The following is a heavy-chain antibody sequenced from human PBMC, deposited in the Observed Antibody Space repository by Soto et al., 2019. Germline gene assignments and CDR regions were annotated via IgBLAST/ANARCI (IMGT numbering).Heavy chain of an antibody. V-gene: IGHV1-3*01. Sequence: ASVKVSCKASGYTFTSYAMHWVRQAPGQRLEWMGWINAGNGNTKYSQKFQGRVTITRDTSASTACMELSSLRSEDTAVYYCASRLVAVATTYFDYWGQGTLVTV. CDR3: ASRLVAVATTYFDY. J-gene: IGHJ4*02. CDR2: INAGNGNT. D-gene: IGHD6-19*01. CDR1: GYTFTSYA.